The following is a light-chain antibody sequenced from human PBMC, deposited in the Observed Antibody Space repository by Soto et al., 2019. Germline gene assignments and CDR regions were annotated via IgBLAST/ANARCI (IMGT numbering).Light chain of an antibody. V-gene: IGKV3-20*01. J-gene: IGKJ5*01. CDR3: QQYGSTRST. CDR2: GTS. Sequence: EIVLTQSPGTLSLSPGEGASLSCRASRSIDSSYFAWYQQKPGQAPRLLIYGTSSRATGIPDRFTGSGSGTDFTLTISRLEPEDFAVYYCQQYGSTRSTFGQGTRLEIK. CDR1: RSIDSSY.